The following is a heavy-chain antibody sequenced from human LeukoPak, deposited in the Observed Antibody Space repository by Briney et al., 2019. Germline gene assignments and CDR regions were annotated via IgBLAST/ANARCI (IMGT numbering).Heavy chain of an antibody. CDR3: ARVEGIYYDILSGYNMPADGAFDI. J-gene: IGHJ3*02. Sequence: GGTLRLSCAASGFTFSSYGMSWVRQAPGKGLEWVSYISSSSSTIYYADSVKGRFTISRDNAKNSLYLQMNSLRVEDTAAYYCARVEGIYYDILSGYNMPADGAFDIWGQGTMVTVSS. D-gene: IGHD3-9*01. CDR1: GFTFSSYG. V-gene: IGHV3-48*01. CDR2: ISSSSSTI.